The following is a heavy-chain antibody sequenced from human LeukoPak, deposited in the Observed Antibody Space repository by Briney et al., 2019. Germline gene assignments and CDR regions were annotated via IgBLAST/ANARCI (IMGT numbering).Heavy chain of an antibody. CDR3: ARDGGYLVYFEY. Sequence: SDTLSLTCNASGGSISTYYWSWIRQPPGQGLEWIGYISDGGVTSNNPSIIGRITIFVDSPNNRFSLRVTSLLAVDTALYYCARDGGYLVYFEYWGPGSLVTVS. D-gene: IGHD4-23*01. CDR1: GGSISTYY. CDR2: ISDGGVT. V-gene: IGHV4-4*08. J-gene: IGHJ4*02.